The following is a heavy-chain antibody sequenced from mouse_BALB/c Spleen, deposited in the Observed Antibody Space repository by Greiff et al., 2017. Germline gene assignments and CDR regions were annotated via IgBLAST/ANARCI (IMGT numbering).Heavy chain of an antibody. D-gene: IGHD2-1*01. V-gene: IGHV1-62-2*01. J-gene: IGHJ4*01. CDR1: GYTFTEYI. Sequence: QVQLQQSGAGLVKPGASVKLSCKASGYTFTEYIIHWVKQRSGQGLEWIGWFYPGSGSIKYNEKFKDKATLTADKSSSTVYMELSRLTSEDSAVYFCARHEKRGYYGIYYYAMDYWGQGTSVTVSS. CDR3: ARHEKRGYYGIYYYAMDY. CDR2: FYPGSGSI.